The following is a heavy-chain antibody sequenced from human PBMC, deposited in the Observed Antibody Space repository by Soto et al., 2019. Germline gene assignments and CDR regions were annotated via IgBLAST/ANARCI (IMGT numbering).Heavy chain of an antibody. CDR3: SRLRFTSRVLDY. D-gene: IGHD5-12*01. Sequence: GGSLRLSCAASGFTFSSYAMSWVRQAPGKGLEWVSAISGSGGSTYYADSVKGRFTISRDNSKNTLYLQMNSLRAEDTAVYYCSRLRFTSRVLDYWGQGTLVTVSS. V-gene: IGHV3-23*01. CDR1: GFTFSSYA. CDR2: ISGSGGST. J-gene: IGHJ4*02.